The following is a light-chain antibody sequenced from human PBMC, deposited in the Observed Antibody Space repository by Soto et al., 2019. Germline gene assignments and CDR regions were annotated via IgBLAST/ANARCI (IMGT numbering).Light chain of an antibody. J-gene: IGKJ5*01. CDR3: QQCGSSST. CDR2: GAS. CDR1: QSISDT. V-gene: IGKV3-15*01. Sequence: EIVMTQSPATLSVSPGGRATLSCRASQSISDTLAWYQQKPGQAPRLLIHGASTRATGFPARFSGSGSGTDFTLTISSLQSEDFAVYYCQQCGSSSTFGQGTRLEIK.